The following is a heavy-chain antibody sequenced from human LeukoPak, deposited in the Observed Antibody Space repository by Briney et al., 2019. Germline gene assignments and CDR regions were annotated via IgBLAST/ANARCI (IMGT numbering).Heavy chain of an antibody. J-gene: IGHJ3*02. V-gene: IGHV3-30*02. CDR2: IRYDGSNK. D-gene: IGHD6-13*01. CDR1: GFTFSSYG. Sequence: GGSLRLSCAASGFTFSSYGMHWVRQAPGKGLEWVAFIRYDGSNKYYADSVKGRFTISRDNSKNTLYLQMNSLRAEDTAVYYCARAQGPEGSSWFSRDRDAFDIWGQGTMVTVSS. CDR3: ARAQGPEGSSWFSRDRDAFDI.